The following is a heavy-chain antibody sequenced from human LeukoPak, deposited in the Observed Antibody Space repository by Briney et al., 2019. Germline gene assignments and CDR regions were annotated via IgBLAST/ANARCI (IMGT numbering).Heavy chain of an antibody. CDR2: IKPNSGRT. D-gene: IGHD6-13*01. CDR1: GYTFTGYY. J-gene: IGHJ4*02. CDR3: ARDADNPSGIAAAGQIYY. V-gene: IGHV1-2*02. Sequence: ASVKVSCKASGYTFTGYYMHWVRQAPGQRLEWMGWIKPNSGRTNYAQKFQGRVTMTRDTSISTAYMELSRLRSDDTAVYYCARDADNPSGIAAAGQIYYGGQGTLVTVSS.